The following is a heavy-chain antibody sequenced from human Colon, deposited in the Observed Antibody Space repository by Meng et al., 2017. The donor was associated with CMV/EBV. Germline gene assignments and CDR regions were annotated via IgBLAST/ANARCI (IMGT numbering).Heavy chain of an antibody. CDR3: ARDRTSGWQPDF. Sequence: ASVTVSYLTSGCSFIHYILWVRQPPGQGLAWMAIINLSADTTVYAEKFRDRFTVTSDTSTATVYMPLSKLKSNDTAVYFCARDRTSGWQPDFWGQGTLVTVSS. J-gene: IGHJ4*02. V-gene: IGHV1-46*01. CDR2: INLSADTT. CDR1: GCSFIHY. D-gene: IGHD6-19*01.